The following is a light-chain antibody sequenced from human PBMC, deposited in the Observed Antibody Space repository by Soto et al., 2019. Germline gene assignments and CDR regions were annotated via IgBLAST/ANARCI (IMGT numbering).Light chain of an antibody. Sequence: QSVLTQPASVSGSPGQSITFSCTGTSSDVGSFNLVSWYQQYPGKAPKLIIYEVNKWPSGVSNRFSGSKSGNTASLTISELQAEDEADYYCCSYAGSRWVFGGGTKLTVL. CDR1: SSDVGSFNL. J-gene: IGLJ3*02. V-gene: IGLV2-23*02. CDR2: EVN. CDR3: CSYAGSRWV.